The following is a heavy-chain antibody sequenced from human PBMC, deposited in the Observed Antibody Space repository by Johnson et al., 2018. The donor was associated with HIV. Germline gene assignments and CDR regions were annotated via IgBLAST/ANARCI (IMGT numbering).Heavy chain of an antibody. CDR1: GFTFSTYT. Sequence: QVQLVESGGGVVQPGRSLRLSCAASGFTFSTYTLHWVRLAPGKGLEWVAVISYDGSNKYYADSVKGRFTISRDNSKKTLYLQMNSLGAEDTAVYYCAKYYLTHDAFDIWGQGTMVTVSS. CDR3: AKYYLTHDAFDI. J-gene: IGHJ3*02. V-gene: IGHV3-30*04. CDR2: ISYDGSNK. D-gene: IGHD3-10*01.